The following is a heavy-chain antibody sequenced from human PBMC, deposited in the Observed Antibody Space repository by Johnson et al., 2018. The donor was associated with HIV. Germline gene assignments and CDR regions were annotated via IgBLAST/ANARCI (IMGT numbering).Heavy chain of an antibody. V-gene: IGHV3-72*01. D-gene: IGHD2-21*01. CDR3: ALSYSLDAFDI. CDR1: GFTLSDHY. Sequence: VQLVESGGGLVQPGGSLRLSCAASGFTLSDHYMDWVRQAAGKGLERVGRTKNKANSYTTEYPASVKGRFTISRDDSNTSLYLQMNSLKTEDTAVYYCALSYSLDAFDIWGQGTMVTVSS. J-gene: IGHJ3*02. CDR2: TKNKANSYTT.